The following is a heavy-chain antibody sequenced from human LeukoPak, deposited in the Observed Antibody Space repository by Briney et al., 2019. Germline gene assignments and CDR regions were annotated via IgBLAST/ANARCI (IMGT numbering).Heavy chain of an antibody. J-gene: IGHJ4*02. D-gene: IGHD5-24*01. CDR1: GFTFSSYS. CDR2: ITAGGST. V-gene: IGHV3-23*01. CDR3: AKGGRDSDY. Sequence: GGSLRLSCAASGFTFSSYSMSWVRQAPGKGLEWVSAITAGGSTYYADSVKGRCTISRDNSKNTLYLQMSSLRVEDTAIYYCAKGGRDSDYWGQGTLVTVSP.